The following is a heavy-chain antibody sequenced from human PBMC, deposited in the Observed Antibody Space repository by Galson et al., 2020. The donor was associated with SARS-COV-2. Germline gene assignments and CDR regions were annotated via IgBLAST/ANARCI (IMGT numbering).Heavy chain of an antibody. CDR3: ARDTGTGFWSGYYSYMGV. D-gene: IGHD3-3*01. Sequence: GGSLRLSCAASGFTFSTYSMSWVRQAPGKGLEWVSSISSGSSYIYYADSVKGRFTISRDNAQNSLYLQMNSLRAEDTAVYYCARDTGTGFWSGYYSYMGVWGKGTAVTVSS. V-gene: IGHV3-21*01. CDR2: ISSGSSYI. CDR1: GFTFSTYS. J-gene: IGHJ6*03.